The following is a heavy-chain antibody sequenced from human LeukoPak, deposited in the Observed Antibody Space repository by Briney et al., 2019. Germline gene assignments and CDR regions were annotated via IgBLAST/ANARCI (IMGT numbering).Heavy chain of an antibody. D-gene: IGHD5-12*01. V-gene: IGHV3-30*04. Sequence: GGSLRLSCAASGFTFSSYAMHWVRQAPGKGLEWVAVISYDGSNKYYADSVKGRFTISRDNSKNTLYLQMNSLRAEDTAVYYCANQGGRDGYNHNPFDYWGQGTLVTVSS. CDR2: ISYDGSNK. CDR3: ANQGGRDGYNHNPFDY. J-gene: IGHJ4*02. CDR1: GFTFSSYA.